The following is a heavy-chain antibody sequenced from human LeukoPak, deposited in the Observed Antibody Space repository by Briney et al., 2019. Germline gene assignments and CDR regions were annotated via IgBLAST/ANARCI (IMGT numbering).Heavy chain of an antibody. Sequence: PSETLSLTCAVYGGSFSGYYWSWIRQPPGKGLEWIGEINHSGSTNYNPSLKSRVTISVDTSKNQFSLKLSSVTAADTAVYYCARRRTGASRYFDLWGRGTLVTVSS. CDR2: INHSGST. CDR1: GGSFSGYY. V-gene: IGHV4-34*01. D-gene: IGHD3/OR15-3a*01. CDR3: ARRRTGASRYFDL. J-gene: IGHJ2*01.